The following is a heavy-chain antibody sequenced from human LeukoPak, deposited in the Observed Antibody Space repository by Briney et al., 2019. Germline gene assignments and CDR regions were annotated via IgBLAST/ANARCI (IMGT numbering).Heavy chain of an antibody. CDR2: IGSSESTI. Sequence: VGSLRLSCAPSRFTFSDYYMSWIRPAPGKGREWVSYIGSSESTIYYPDSVKGRFTISRDNAKNSVYLQMSSLRAEDTAVYYCARHRSYSSGWTLGHWGQGTLVTVSS. CDR1: RFTFSDYY. J-gene: IGHJ4*02. CDR3: ARHRSYSSGWTLGH. D-gene: IGHD6-19*01. V-gene: IGHV3-11*04.